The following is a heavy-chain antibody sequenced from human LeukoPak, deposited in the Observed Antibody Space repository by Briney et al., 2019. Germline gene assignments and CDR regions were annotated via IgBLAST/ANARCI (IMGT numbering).Heavy chain of an antibody. Sequence: AGGSLRLSCAASGFTFDNYAMHWVRHAPGKGPEWVSGIAWNSGNTGFADSVKGRFTISRDNAEDSLSLQMNSLTPEDTAFYFCAKDMNSYGSGSSYNPWGPFDSWGQGTLVTVSS. CDR1: GFTFDNYA. CDR2: IAWNSGNT. CDR3: AKDMNSYGSGSSYNPWGPFDS. V-gene: IGHV3-9*01. J-gene: IGHJ4*02. D-gene: IGHD3-10*01.